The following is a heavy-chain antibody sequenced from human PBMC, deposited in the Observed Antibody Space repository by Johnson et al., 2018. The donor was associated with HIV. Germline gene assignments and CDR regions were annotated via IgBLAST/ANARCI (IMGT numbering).Heavy chain of an antibody. CDR3: AKSGYSGSYDRMGAFDI. V-gene: IGHV3-NL1*01. J-gene: IGHJ3*02. D-gene: IGHD1-26*01. Sequence: VQLVESGGGVVQPGRSLRFSRAASGFTFSSFGMLWVRQTLGKGLEWLSGCNWNGGSKAYADSAMGRFTIYRDNSKNTLYLQMNRLRAEDTAVYYCAKSGYSGSYDRMGAFDIWGQGTMVTVS. CDR2: CNWNGGSK. CDR1: GFTFSSFG.